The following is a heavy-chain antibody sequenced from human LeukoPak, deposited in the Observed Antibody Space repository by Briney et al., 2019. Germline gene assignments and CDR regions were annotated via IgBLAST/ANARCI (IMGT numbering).Heavy chain of an antibody. CDR2: ISSTRGYI. CDR1: GFTLSRYS. V-gene: IGHV3-21*06. J-gene: IGHJ3*02. D-gene: IGHD3-22*01. CDR3: ARDYLDTIGYYKRSWYGFDM. Sequence: GGPLRLSCAASGFTLSRYSMNCVRQAPGEGLEGVSSISSTRGYIYYVDSVRGRFLISRDNGENSLFLQMNSLRAHDTPVYCCARDYLDTIGYYKRSWYGFDMWGQGTTVTVSS.